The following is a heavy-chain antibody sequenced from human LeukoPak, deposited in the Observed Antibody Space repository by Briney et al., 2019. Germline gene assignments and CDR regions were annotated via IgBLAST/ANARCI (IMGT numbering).Heavy chain of an antibody. CDR1: GGTFSIYA. Sequence: ASVKVSCKASGGTFSIYAISWVRQAPGQGLEWMGRIIPIFGTANYAQKFQGRVTITADKSTSTAYMELSSLRSEDTAVYYCARGDRAAYYYDSSGYLDYWGQGTLVTVSS. D-gene: IGHD3-22*01. J-gene: IGHJ4*02. V-gene: IGHV1-69*06. CDR3: ARGDRAAYYYDSSGYLDY. CDR2: IIPIFGTA.